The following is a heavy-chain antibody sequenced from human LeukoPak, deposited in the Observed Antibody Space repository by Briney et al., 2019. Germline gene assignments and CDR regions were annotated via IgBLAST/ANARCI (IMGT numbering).Heavy chain of an antibody. CDR2: ISSGGSTI. CDR1: GFTFSSYE. CDR3: ARDGYDILTGRNSHAFDI. Sequence: GGSLRLSCAASGFTFSSYEMNWVRQAPGKGLEWVSYISSGGSTIYYADSVKGRFTISRDNAKNSLYLQMNSLRAEDTAVYYCARDGYDILTGRNSHAFDIWGQGTMVTVSS. V-gene: IGHV3-48*03. D-gene: IGHD3-9*01. J-gene: IGHJ3*02.